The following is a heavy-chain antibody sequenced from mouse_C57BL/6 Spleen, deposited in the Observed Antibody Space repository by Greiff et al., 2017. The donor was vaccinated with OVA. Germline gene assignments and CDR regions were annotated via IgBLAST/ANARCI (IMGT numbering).Heavy chain of an antibody. CDR3: ARGGIYYGAY. V-gene: IGHV1-69*01. Sequence: VQLQQPGAELVMPGASVKLSCKASGYTFTSYWMHWVKQRPGQGLEWIGEIDPSDSYTNYNQKFKGKSTLTVDKSSSTAYMQLSSLTSEDSAVYYCARGGIYYGAYWGQGTLVTVSA. D-gene: IGHD2-1*01. CDR1: GYTFTSYW. CDR2: IDPSDSYT. J-gene: IGHJ3*01.